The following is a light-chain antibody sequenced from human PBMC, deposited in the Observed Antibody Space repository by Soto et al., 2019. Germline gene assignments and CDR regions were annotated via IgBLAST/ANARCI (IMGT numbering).Light chain of an antibody. CDR1: QSVSSSY. CDR2: GAS. Sequence: EIVLTQSPGTLSLSPGERATVSCRASQSVSSSYLAWYQQKPGQAPRLLIYGASSRATGIPDRFSGSGSGTDLTLTISRLETEDFAVYYCQQYGSLWFTFGPGTKVDIK. CDR3: QQYGSLWFT. V-gene: IGKV3-20*01. J-gene: IGKJ3*01.